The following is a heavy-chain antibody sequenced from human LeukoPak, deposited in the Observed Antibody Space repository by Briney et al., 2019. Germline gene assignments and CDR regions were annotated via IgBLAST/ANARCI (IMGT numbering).Heavy chain of an antibody. CDR1: GYSFTSYW. V-gene: IGHV3-30*19. Sequence: GESLKISCKGSGYSFTSYWIGWVRQAPGKGLEWVAVISYDGSNKYYADSVKGRFTISRDNSKNTLYLQMNSLRAEDTAVYYCARGPNSSSWYFDYWGQGTLVTVSS. D-gene: IGHD6-13*01. J-gene: IGHJ4*02. CDR2: ISYDGSNK. CDR3: ARGPNSSSWYFDY.